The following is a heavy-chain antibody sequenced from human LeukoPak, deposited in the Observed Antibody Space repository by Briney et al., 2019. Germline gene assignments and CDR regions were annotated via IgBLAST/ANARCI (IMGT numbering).Heavy chain of an antibody. Sequence: PGGSLRLSCAASGFIFTSYWMHWVRQDPGKGLVWVSRINGDGSSITYADSVKGRFTISRDNAKNTLYLQMNSLRAEDTAVYYCAKMESSGWYYFDYWGQGTLVTVSS. CDR2: INGDGSSI. D-gene: IGHD6-19*01. CDR1: GFIFTSYW. V-gene: IGHV3-74*01. J-gene: IGHJ4*02. CDR3: AKMESSGWYYFDY.